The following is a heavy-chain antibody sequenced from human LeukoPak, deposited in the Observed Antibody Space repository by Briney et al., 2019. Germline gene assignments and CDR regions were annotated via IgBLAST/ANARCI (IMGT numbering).Heavy chain of an antibody. CDR3: ARDLALGYCPSSSCSSPLFDY. CDR2: IHTTGGT. CDR1: GGSISSYY. Sequence: PSETLSLTCTVSGGSISSYYWSWIRQPAGKGLEWIGRIHTTGGTRYNPSLKSRITMSIDASKNQFSLKLSSVTAADTAVYYCARDLALGYCPSSSCSSPLFDYWGQGTLVTGSS. J-gene: IGHJ4*02. V-gene: IGHV4-4*07. D-gene: IGHD2-2*01.